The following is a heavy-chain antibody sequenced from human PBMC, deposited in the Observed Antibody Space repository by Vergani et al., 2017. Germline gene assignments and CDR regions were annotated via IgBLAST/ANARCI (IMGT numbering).Heavy chain of an antibody. D-gene: IGHD1-1*01. J-gene: IGHJ4*02. V-gene: IGHV4-61*02. CDR2: IDSGGST. Sequence: QVQLQESGPGLVKPSQTLSLTCTVSGRSIIRVHNFWTWIRQPAGKGLEWIGRIDSGGSTNHNPSLKSRVTMSVDMSKNQFSLKLSSVTAADTAVYYCAKNEKGTFDYWGQGTLVTVSS. CDR3: AKNEKGTFDY. CDR1: GRSIIRVHNF.